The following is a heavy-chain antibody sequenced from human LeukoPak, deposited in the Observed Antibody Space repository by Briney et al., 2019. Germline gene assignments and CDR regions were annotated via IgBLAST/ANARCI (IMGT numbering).Heavy chain of an antibody. D-gene: IGHD2-8*01. Sequence: SETLSLTCTVSGGSITSNYWNWIRQPAGKGLEWIGRIYNSGTINYNPSLKSRVTMSMDTSKNEFSLKLSSVTAADTAVYFCARDPLYDINGNYFDTWGQGTLVTVSS. V-gene: IGHV4-4*07. CDR2: IYNSGTI. J-gene: IGHJ5*02. CDR1: GGSITSNY. CDR3: ARDPLYDINGNYFDT.